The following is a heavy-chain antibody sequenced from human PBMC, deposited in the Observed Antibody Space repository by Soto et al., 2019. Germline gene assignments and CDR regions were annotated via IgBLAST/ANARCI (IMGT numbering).Heavy chain of an antibody. Sequence: QVQLVQSGAEVKKPGASVKVSCKTSGYPFTSYGNNWVRQAPGQGPEWMGWISAYDDKTIYSQKFQGRVTLTADTSTTTAYMELRGLRFDDTAVYYCARDRLIAVTGLLRNWGQGTLVTVSS. V-gene: IGHV1-18*01. CDR1: GYPFTSYG. CDR2: ISAYDDKT. CDR3: ARDRLIAVTGLLRN. J-gene: IGHJ4*02. D-gene: IGHD6-19*01.